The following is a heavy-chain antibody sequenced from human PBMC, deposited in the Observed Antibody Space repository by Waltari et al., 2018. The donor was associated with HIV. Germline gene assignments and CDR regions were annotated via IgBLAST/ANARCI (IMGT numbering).Heavy chain of an antibody. D-gene: IGHD3-16*02. CDR1: NSSVSSNY. CDR3: TRGVRYLGP. J-gene: IGHJ5*02. CDR2: SYPYATT. V-gene: IGHV3-53*05. Sequence: EMELLVVGGSLIQPGGSLRLSCFVSNSSVSSNYFTWVRQSPTRGLEWVATSYPYATTHYPNSVKDRFVISRDTSKNIVYLLMKYLLFDDSAKYFCTRGVRYLGPWGQGTQVTVSS.